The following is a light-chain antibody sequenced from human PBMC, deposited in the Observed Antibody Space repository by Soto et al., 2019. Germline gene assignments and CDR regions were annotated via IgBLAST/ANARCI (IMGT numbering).Light chain of an antibody. CDR3: AAWDDRLSDLL. CDR1: SSDVGGYNY. V-gene: IGLV2-8*02. CDR2: EVT. J-gene: IGLJ2*01. Sequence: LLQPPSASRSPGQSVTLTKHGTSSDVGGYNYVSWYQQHPGKAPKLIIYEVTKRPSGVPDRFSGSKSGTSASLAISGLQSDDEADYYCAAWDDRLSDLLFGGVNK.